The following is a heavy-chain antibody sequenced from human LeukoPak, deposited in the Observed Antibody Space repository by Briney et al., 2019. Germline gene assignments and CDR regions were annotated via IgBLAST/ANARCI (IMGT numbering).Heavy chain of an antibody. D-gene: IGHD6-19*01. Sequence: GGSLRLSCAASGFTFSSYWMSWVRQAPGKGLEWVANINQDGSGKYYVDSVKGRFTISRDNSKNTLYLQMNSLRAEDTAVYYCAKYGGVAVAGVYYFDYWGQGTLVTVSS. J-gene: IGHJ4*02. V-gene: IGHV3-7*03. CDR1: GFTFSSYW. CDR2: INQDGSGK. CDR3: AKYGGVAVAGVYYFDY.